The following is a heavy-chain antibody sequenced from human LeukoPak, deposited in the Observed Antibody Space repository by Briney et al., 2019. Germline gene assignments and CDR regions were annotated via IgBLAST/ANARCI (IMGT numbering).Heavy chain of an antibody. V-gene: IGHV5-51*01. D-gene: IGHD6-13*01. J-gene: IGHJ4*02. CDR2: IYPADSDT. CDR3: ARIYSSSWYRGDY. Sequence: GESLKISCKGSGYSFTSYWIGWVRQMPGKGLEWMGIIYPADSDTRYSPSFQGQVTISADKSISTAYLQWSSLKASDTAMYYCARIYSSSWYRGDYWGQGTLVTVSS. CDR1: GYSFTSYW.